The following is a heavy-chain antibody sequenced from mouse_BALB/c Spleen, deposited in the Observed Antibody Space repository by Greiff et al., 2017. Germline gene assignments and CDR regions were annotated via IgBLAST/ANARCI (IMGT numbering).Heavy chain of an antibody. CDR2: ISSGGSYT. CDR1: GFTFSSYT. J-gene: IGHJ3*01. V-gene: IGHV5-9-3*01. D-gene: IGHD2-4*01. Sequence: EVQLQQSGGGLVKPGGSLKLSCAASGFTFSSYTMSWVRQTPEKRLEWVATISSGGSYTYYPDSVKGRFTISRDNARNILYLQMSSLRSEDTAMYYCARDTMITTWGFAYWGQGTLVTVSA. CDR3: ARDTMITTWGFAY.